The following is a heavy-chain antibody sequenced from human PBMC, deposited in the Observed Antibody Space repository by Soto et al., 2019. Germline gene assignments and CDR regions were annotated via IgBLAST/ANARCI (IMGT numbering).Heavy chain of an antibody. CDR2: IKQDGSEK. Sequence: GGSLRLSCAASGFTFSSYWMSWVRQAPGKGLEWVANIKQDGSEKYYVDSVKGRFTISRDNAKNSLYLQMNSLRAEDTAVYYCARGSYGSGWFEVGLPIYYMDVWGKGTTVTVSS. CDR1: GFTFSSYW. V-gene: IGHV3-7*01. J-gene: IGHJ6*03. CDR3: ARGSYGSGWFEVGLPIYYMDV. D-gene: IGHD6-19*01.